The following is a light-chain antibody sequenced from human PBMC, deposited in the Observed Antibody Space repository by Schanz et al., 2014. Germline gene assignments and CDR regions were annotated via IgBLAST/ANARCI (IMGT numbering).Light chain of an antibody. J-gene: IGLJ3*02. CDR2: DVS. V-gene: IGLV2-14*01. Sequence: QSALTQPASVSGSPGQSITISCTGTSSDVGGYNYVSWYQQHPGKAPKLMIYDVSNRPSGVSNRFSGSKSGNTASLTISGLQAESEADYYCSSYAGNYTWVFGGGTKLTVL. CDR1: SSDVGGYNY. CDR3: SSYAGNYTWV.